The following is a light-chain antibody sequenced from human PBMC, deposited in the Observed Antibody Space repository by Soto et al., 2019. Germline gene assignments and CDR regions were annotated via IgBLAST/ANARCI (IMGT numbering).Light chain of an antibody. Sequence: ENELTQSPGTLSLSQGERATLSCRASQTVYNGFLAWYQQKPGQAPRLLIYGASSRATGIPDRFSGSGSGTDFTLTISRLEPEDFAVYYCQQYGSSPITFGQGTKVDIK. CDR1: QTVYNGF. CDR3: QQYGSSPIT. CDR2: GAS. J-gene: IGKJ1*01. V-gene: IGKV3-20*01.